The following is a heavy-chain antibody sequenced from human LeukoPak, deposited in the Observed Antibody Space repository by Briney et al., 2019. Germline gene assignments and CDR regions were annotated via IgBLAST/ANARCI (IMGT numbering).Heavy chain of an antibody. J-gene: IGHJ4*02. Sequence: GGSLRLSCAVSGFTFSSYSMNWVRQAPGKWLEWVSSISSSSSYIYYADSVKGRLTISRDNAKNSLYLQMNSLRAEDTAVYYCARDQGDSSGWYQGIDYWGQGTLVTVSS. CDR3: ARDQGDSSGWYQGIDY. CDR2: ISSSSSYI. V-gene: IGHV3-21*01. D-gene: IGHD6-19*01. CDR1: GFTFSSYS.